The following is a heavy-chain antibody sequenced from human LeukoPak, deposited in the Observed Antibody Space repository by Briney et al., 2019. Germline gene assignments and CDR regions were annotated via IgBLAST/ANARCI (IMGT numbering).Heavy chain of an antibody. CDR1: GYTFTSYG. Sequence: ASVKVSCKASGYTFTSYGISWVRQAPGQGLEWMGWISAYNGNTNYAQKLQGRVTITTDTSTSTAYMELRSLRSDDTAVYYCARDSRSGYDFINYYYYYTDVWGKGTTVTVSS. CDR2: ISAYNGNT. J-gene: IGHJ6*03. V-gene: IGHV1-18*01. D-gene: IGHD5-12*01. CDR3: ARDSRSGYDFINYYYYYTDV.